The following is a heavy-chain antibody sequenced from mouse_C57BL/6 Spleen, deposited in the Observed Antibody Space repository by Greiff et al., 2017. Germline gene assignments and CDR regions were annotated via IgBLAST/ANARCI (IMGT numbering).Heavy chain of an antibody. CDR3: ARRSNYDY. Sequence: EVKLVESGGGLVKPGGSLKLSCAASGFTFSSYAMSWVRQTPEKRLEWVATISDGGSYTYYPDNVKGRFTISRDNAKNNLYLQMSHLKSEDTAMYYCARRSNYDYWGQGTTLTGSS. CDR1: GFTFSSYA. CDR2: ISDGGSYT. J-gene: IGHJ2*01. D-gene: IGHD2-5*01. V-gene: IGHV5-4*03.